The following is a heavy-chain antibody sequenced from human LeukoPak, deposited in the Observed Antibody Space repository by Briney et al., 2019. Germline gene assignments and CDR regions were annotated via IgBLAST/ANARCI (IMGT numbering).Heavy chain of an antibody. CDR3: ARATIFGVVYGMDV. J-gene: IGHJ6*02. V-gene: IGHV1-69*13. Sequence: SVKVSCKASGYTFTSYYMHWVRQAPGQGLEWMGGIIPIFGTANYAQKFQGRVTITADESTSTAYMELSSLRSEDTAVYYCARATIFGVVYGMDVWGQGTTVTVSS. D-gene: IGHD3-3*01. CDR1: GYTFTSYY. CDR2: IIPIFGTA.